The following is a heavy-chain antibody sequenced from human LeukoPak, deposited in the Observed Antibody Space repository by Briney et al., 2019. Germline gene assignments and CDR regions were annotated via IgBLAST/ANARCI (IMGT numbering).Heavy chain of an antibody. D-gene: IGHD5-24*01. Sequence: SQTLSLTCTVSGGSISSGDYYWSWIRQPPGKGLEWIGYIYYSGSTNYNPSLKNGVTISVDTSKNQFSLKLSSVTAADTAVYYCARGGDGYSQRLDYWGQGTLVTVSS. CDR3: ARGGDGYSQRLDY. CDR2: IYYSGST. J-gene: IGHJ4*02. CDR1: GGSISSGDYY. V-gene: IGHV4-30-4*01.